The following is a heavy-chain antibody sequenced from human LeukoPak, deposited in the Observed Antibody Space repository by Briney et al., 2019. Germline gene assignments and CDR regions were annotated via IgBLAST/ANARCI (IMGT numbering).Heavy chain of an antibody. CDR3: ARDLFGSWYLDYYYYMDV. CDR1: GYTFTGYY. CDR2: INPNSGGT. Sequence: ASVKVSCKASGYTFTGYYMHWVRQAPGQGLEWMGWINPNSGGTNYAQKFQGRVTMTRDTSISTAYMELSRLRSDDTAVYYCARDLFGSWYLDYYYYMDVWGKGTTVTVSS. V-gene: IGHV1-2*02. D-gene: IGHD6-13*01. J-gene: IGHJ6*03.